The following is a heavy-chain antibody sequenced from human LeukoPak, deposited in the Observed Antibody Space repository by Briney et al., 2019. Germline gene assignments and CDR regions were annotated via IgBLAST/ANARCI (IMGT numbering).Heavy chain of an antibody. Sequence: SSETLSLTCTVSGGSISSGGYYWSWIRQHPGKGLEWIGYIYYSGSAFYTSSLKSRVIISVDKSKNQFSLKLTSVTAADTAVYYCARDRKVREDGSLTYSYYGMDVWGQGTTVTVSS. D-gene: IGHD1-14*01. CDR1: GGSISSGGYY. CDR2: IYYSGSA. V-gene: IGHV4-31*03. J-gene: IGHJ6*02. CDR3: ARDRKVREDGSLTYSYYGMDV.